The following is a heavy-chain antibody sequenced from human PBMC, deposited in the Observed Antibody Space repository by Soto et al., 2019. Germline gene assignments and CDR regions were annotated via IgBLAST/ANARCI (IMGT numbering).Heavy chain of an antibody. CDR3: ARALIQLWPHYYYGMDV. CDR1: GGSVNSGSYY. J-gene: IGHJ6*02. CDR2: ISNSGST. V-gene: IGHV4-61*01. Sequence: SEPLSLTCTVSGGSVNSGSYYWSWIRQPPGKGLEWIGYISNSGSTNYNPSLKSRITISVDTSKNQFSLKLGSVTAADTAVYYCARALIQLWPHYYYGMDVWGQGTTVTVSS. D-gene: IGHD5-18*01.